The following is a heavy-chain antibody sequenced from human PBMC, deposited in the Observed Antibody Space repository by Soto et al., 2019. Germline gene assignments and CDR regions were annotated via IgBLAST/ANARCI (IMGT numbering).Heavy chain of an antibody. J-gene: IGHJ4*02. CDR1: GFTFSSYA. V-gene: IGHV3-23*01. CDR2: ISGSGGST. D-gene: IGHD3-3*01. Sequence: GGSLRLSCAASGFTFSSYAMSWVRQAPGKGLEWVSAISGSGGSTYYADSVKGRFTISRDNSKNTLYLQMNSLRAEDTAVYYCANSEDYDFWSGYYSGPAGCFDYWGQGTLVTVSS. CDR3: ANSEDYDFWSGYYSGPAGCFDY.